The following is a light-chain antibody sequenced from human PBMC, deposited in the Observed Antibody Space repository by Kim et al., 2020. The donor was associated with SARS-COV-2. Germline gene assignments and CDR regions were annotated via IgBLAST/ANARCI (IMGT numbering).Light chain of an antibody. CDR1: RGVSSNF. CDR3: QQYGASPEKEWT. J-gene: IGKJ2*02. CDR2: GAS. Sequence: GTRATPSSRASRGVSSNFSAWYQHRSGQAPRLGFYGASTRATSVPDRFSGSGSGTDFTLTINRLEPEDFAVYYCQQYGASPEKEWTFGRGTKLEIK. V-gene: IGKV3-20*01.